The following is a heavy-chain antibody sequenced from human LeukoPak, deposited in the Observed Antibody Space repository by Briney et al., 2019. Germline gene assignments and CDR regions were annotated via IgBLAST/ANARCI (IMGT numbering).Heavy chain of an antibody. CDR1: GGSFRGYY. CDR3: ARVVRLGAFDI. Sequence: SETLSLTCAVYGGSFRGYYWSWIRQPPGKGLEWIGEINHSGSTNYNPSLKSRVTISVETSKNQFSLKLSSVTAADTAVYYCARVVRLGAFDIWGQGTMVTVSS. V-gene: IGHV4-34*01. D-gene: IGHD6-6*01. J-gene: IGHJ3*02. CDR2: INHSGST.